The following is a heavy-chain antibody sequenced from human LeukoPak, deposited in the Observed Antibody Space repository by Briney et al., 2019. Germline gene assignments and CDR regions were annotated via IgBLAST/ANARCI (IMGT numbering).Heavy chain of an antibody. CDR2: ISYSGSS. CDR3: ARVNYDILTGYSMDV. Sequence: SETLSLTCTVSGGSISSYYWSWIRQPPGKGLQWIGYISYSGSSNYNPSLKSRVSISVDTSKNQFSLKLNSVTAADTAVYYCARVNYDILTGYSMDVWGKGTTVTISS. D-gene: IGHD3-9*01. V-gene: IGHV4-59*01. CDR1: GGSISSYY. J-gene: IGHJ6*03.